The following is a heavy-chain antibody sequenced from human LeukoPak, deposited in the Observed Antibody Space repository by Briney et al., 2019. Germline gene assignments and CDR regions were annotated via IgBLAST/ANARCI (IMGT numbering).Heavy chain of an antibody. CDR2: ISSDGDST. CDR3: ARGLCGGDCYSD. V-gene: IGHV3-64*01. D-gene: IGHD2-21*02. CDR1: GFTFSTYA. Sequence: GGSLRLSCAASGFTFSTYAMHWVRQAPGKGLEYVSAISSDGDSTYYANSVKGRFTISRDNSKHTLYLQMGSLRAEDMAVYYCARGLCGGDCYSDWGQGTLVTVSS. J-gene: IGHJ4*02.